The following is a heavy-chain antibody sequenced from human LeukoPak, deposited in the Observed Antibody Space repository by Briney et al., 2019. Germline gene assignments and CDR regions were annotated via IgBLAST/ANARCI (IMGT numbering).Heavy chain of an antibody. CDR1: GFPLSNYW. Sequence: HAGGSLRLSCAASGFPLSNYWMHWVRQVPGRGLVWVGRINSDGSRTSYADSVKGRVTISRDNAKNTLYLQMNSLRAEDTAIYYCVRGYYDSSGYYGPYFDYWGQGTLVAVSS. CDR2: INSDGSRT. CDR3: VRGYYDSSGYYGPYFDY. J-gene: IGHJ4*02. V-gene: IGHV3-74*01. D-gene: IGHD3-22*01.